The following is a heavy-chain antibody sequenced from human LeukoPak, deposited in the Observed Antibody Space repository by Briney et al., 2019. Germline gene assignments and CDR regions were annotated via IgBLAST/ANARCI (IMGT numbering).Heavy chain of an antibody. CDR3: ARDREPKTYYYDSSGYPYFDY. CDR2: INPNSGGT. D-gene: IGHD3-22*01. Sequence: ASVKVSCKASGYTFTGYYMYWVRQAPGQGLEWMGWINPNSGGTNYAQKFQGRVTMTRDTSISTAYMELSRLRSDDTAVYYCARDREPKTYYYDSSGYPYFDYWGQGTLVTVSS. V-gene: IGHV1-2*02. J-gene: IGHJ4*02. CDR1: GYTFTGYY.